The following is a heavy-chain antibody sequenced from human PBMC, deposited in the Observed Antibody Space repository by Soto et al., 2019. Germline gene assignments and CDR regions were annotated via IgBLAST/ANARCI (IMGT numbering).Heavy chain of an antibody. V-gene: IGHV4-4*02. Sequence: QVQLQESGPGLVKPSGTLSLICAVSGGSISSRNWWSWVRQPPGKGLEWIGEIYHSGSTNYNPSLTSRVTISADKSKNQFSLKLSSVTAADTAVYYCARSTVTEDYWGQGTLVTVSS. CDR1: GGSISSRNW. CDR3: ARSTVTEDY. CDR2: IYHSGST. J-gene: IGHJ4*02. D-gene: IGHD4-17*01.